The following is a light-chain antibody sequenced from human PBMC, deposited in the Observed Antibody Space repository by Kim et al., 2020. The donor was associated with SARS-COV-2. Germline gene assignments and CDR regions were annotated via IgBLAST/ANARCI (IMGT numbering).Light chain of an antibody. V-gene: IGLV1-44*01. CDR1: RSNIGSNA. Sequence: ELTQPPSASGTPGQRVSISCSGGRSNIGSNAVNWYQQLPGTAPKLLIYGNNQRPSGVPDRFSGFKSGTSASLAISGLQSEDEADYYCAAWDGSLNGPIFGGGTQLTVL. CDR3: AAWDGSLNGPI. CDR2: GNN. J-gene: IGLJ2*01.